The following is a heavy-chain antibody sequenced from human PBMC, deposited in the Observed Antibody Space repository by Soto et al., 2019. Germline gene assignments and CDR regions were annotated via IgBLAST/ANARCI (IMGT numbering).Heavy chain of an antibody. Sequence: PSETLSLTCSVSGGFVSSSSYSWGWIRQSPGKGLEWIGTMYSSENTYYNPSLLSRVTISVDTSKNEFSLRLSSVTAADTAVYYCARLNGYCISTNWHGYYGMDVSGQGSTVTGSS. CDR2: MYSSENT. J-gene: IGHJ6*02. CDR3: ARLNGYCISTNWHGYYGMDV. D-gene: IGHD2-2*03. V-gene: IGHV4-39*01. CDR1: GGFVSSSSYS.